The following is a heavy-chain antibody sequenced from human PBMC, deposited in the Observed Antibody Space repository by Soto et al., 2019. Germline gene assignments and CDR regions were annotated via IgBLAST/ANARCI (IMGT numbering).Heavy chain of an antibody. V-gene: IGHV4-59*08. CDR3: ASLYSGYDPDAFDI. D-gene: IGHD5-12*01. CDR1: SGSISSYY. Sequence: QVQLQESGPGLVKPSETLSLTCTVSSGSISSYYWSWIRQPPGKGLEWIGYIYYSGSTNYNPSLKSRVTISVDTSKNQFSLKLSSVTAADTAVYYCASLYSGYDPDAFDIWGQGTMVTVSS. J-gene: IGHJ3*02. CDR2: IYYSGST.